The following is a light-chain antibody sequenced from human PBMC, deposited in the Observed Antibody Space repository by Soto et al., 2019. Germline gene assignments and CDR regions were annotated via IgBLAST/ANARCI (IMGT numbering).Light chain of an antibody. CDR2: GAS. Sequence: EIVLTQSPGTLPLSPGERATLSCRASQSVSSNYLAWYQQKPGQAPRVLIYGASSRTTGIPDRFSGSGSGTDFTLTISRLEPEDFAVYYCQQYHNSPLTFGQGTKVDIK. CDR3: QQYHNSPLT. CDR1: QSVSSNY. J-gene: IGKJ1*01. V-gene: IGKV3-20*01.